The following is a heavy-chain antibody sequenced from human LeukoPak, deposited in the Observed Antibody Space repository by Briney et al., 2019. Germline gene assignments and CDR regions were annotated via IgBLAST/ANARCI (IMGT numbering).Heavy chain of an antibody. D-gene: IGHD1-26*01. CDR2: ISPGSAAI. CDR3: ARDLSWAFDY. J-gene: IGHJ4*02. Sequence: GGSLRLSCAGTGFTFHSYAMNGVRQAPGKGLEWVAYISPGSAAIFYADSVKGQFTISRDDAKNSVHLQTNSLRDEDTAVYYCARDLSWAFDYWGQGTLVTVS. V-gene: IGHV3-48*02. CDR1: GFTFHSYA.